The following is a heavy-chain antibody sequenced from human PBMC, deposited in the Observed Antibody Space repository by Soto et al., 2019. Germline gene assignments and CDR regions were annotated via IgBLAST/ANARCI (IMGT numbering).Heavy chain of an antibody. CDR2: IYHSGSI. J-gene: IGHJ3*02. CDR3: ASKFGELLADAFDI. Sequence: QVQLQESGPGLVKPSGTLSLTCTVSNASISSRKWWTWVRQTPGKGLEWIGEIYHSGSINHNPSLKSRVTMSVDKSNNQFSRKMTSVTAADTAVYYCASKFGELLADAFDIWGQGTVVTVSS. CDR1: NASISSRKW. D-gene: IGHD3-10*01. V-gene: IGHV4-4*02.